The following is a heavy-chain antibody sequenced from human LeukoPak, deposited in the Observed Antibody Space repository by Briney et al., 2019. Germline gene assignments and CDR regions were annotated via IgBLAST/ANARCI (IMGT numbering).Heavy chain of an antibody. CDR3: GVDVVPTRVFDY. V-gene: IGHV3-21*01. J-gene: IGHJ4*02. CDR2: ISSSSSYI. CDR1: GFTFSSYS. D-gene: IGHD5-12*01. Sequence: GGSLRLSCAASGFTFSSYSMNWVRQAPGKGLEWVSSISSSSSYIHYADSVKGRFTISRDNAKNSLYLQMNSLRAEDTAVYYCGVDVVPTRVFDYWGQGTLVTVSS.